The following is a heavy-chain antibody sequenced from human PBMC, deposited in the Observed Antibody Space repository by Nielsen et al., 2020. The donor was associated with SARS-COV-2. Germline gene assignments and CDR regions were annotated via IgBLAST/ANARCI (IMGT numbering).Heavy chain of an antibody. V-gene: IGHV4-31*03. CDR1: GGSISSDGYY. Sequence: SETLSLTCTVSGGSISSDGYYWSWIRQHTGKGLEWIGYIYHSGSTSYNPSLKSRVTISVDTSKNQFSLKLSSVTAADTAVYYCAGARRAYYYYMDVWGKGTTVTVSS. J-gene: IGHJ6*03. CDR2: IYHSGST. D-gene: IGHD6-6*01. CDR3: AGARRAYYYYMDV.